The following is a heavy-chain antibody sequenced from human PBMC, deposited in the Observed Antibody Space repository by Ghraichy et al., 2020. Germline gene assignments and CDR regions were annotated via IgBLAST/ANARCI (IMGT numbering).Heavy chain of an antibody. CDR2: IRSKANSYAT. V-gene: IGHV3-73*01. Sequence: GESLNISCAASGFTFSGSAMHWVRQASGKGLEWVGRIRSKANSYATAYAASVKGRFTISRDDSKNTAYLQMNSLKTEDTAVYYCTRRLADYYYGMDVWGQGTTVTVSS. CDR1: GFTFSGSA. D-gene: IGHD3-3*02. CDR3: TRRLADYYYGMDV. J-gene: IGHJ6*02.